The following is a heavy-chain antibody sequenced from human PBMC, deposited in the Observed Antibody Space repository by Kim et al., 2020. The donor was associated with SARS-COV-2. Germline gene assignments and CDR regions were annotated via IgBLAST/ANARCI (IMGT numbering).Heavy chain of an antibody. Sequence: GGSLRLSCAASGFTFSSYGMHWVRQAPGKGLEWVAVIWYDGSNKYYADSVKGRFTISRDNSKNTLYLQMNSLRAEDTAVYYCARAGSTITMIVVAYWYFDLWGRGTLVTVSS. D-gene: IGHD3-22*01. J-gene: IGHJ2*01. CDR1: GFTFSSYG. V-gene: IGHV3-33*08. CDR2: IWYDGSNK. CDR3: ARAGSTITMIVVAYWYFDL.